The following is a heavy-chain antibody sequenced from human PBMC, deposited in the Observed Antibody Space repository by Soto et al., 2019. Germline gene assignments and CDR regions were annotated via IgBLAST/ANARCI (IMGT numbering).Heavy chain of an antibody. J-gene: IGHJ4*02. Sequence: SETLSLTCAVYGGSFSGYYWNWIRQPPGKGLEWIGEINHSGSTNYNPSLKSRVTISVDTSKNQFSLKLSSVTAADTAVYYCARGCRGSVTGYYFDYWGQGTLVTVSS. D-gene: IGHD4-17*01. V-gene: IGHV4-34*01. CDR3: ARGCRGSVTGYYFDY. CDR1: GGSFSGYY. CDR2: INHSGST.